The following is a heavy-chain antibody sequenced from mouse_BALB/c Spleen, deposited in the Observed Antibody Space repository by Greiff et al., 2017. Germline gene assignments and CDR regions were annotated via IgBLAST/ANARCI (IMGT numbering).Heavy chain of an antibody. CDR2: IYPGGGYT. V-gene: IGHV1-63*02. CDR3: ARPAMKGGFAY. Sequence: VQLVESGAELVRPGTSVKISCKASGYTFTNYWLGWVKQRPGHGLEWIGDIYPGGGYTNYNEKFKGKATLTADTSSSTAYMQLSSLTSEDSAVYFCARPAMKGGFAYWGQGTLVTVSA. J-gene: IGHJ3*01. CDR1: GYTFTNYW. D-gene: IGHD2-10*01.